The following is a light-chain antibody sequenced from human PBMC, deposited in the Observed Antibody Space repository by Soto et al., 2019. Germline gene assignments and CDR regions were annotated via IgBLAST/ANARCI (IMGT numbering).Light chain of an antibody. CDR3: CSYAGSNTAV. J-gene: IGLJ2*01. CDR2: EGS. Sequence: QSALTQPASVSRSPRQSITISCTGTSSDVGSYNLVSWYQQHPGKAPKLMIYEGSKRPSGVSNRFSGSKSGNTASLTISGLQAEDEADYYCCSYAGSNTAVFGGGTKLTVL. CDR1: SSDVGSYNL. V-gene: IGLV2-23*01.